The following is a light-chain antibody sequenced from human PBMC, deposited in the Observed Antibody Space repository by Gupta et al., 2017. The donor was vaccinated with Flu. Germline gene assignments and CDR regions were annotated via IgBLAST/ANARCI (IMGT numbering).Light chain of an antibody. Sequence: QSVLTQPPSVSGAPGQRVTISCTGNSSNIGAGYDVNWYQHLPGTAPKLLIYGNNDRPSGVPDRFSASTSGISASLAITGLQAEDEADFYCQSYDSSLTAYVFGPGTKVTVL. V-gene: IGLV1-40*01. CDR2: GNN. CDR1: SSNIGAGYD. J-gene: IGLJ1*01. CDR3: QSYDSSLTAYV.